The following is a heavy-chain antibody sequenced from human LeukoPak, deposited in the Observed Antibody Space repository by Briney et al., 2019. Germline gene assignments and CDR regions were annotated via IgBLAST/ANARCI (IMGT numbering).Heavy chain of an antibody. CDR3: AREVADCGGDCLAP. V-gene: IGHV3-48*03. Sequence: GSLRLSCAASGFTFSTYEMNWVRQAPGKGLGWVSYISSSGSMIYYAESVKGRFTVSRDNAKNSLYLQMNSLTVEDTAVYYCAREVADCGGDCLAPWGQGTLVTVSS. J-gene: IGHJ5*02. D-gene: IGHD2-21*02. CDR1: GFTFSTYE. CDR2: ISSSGSMI.